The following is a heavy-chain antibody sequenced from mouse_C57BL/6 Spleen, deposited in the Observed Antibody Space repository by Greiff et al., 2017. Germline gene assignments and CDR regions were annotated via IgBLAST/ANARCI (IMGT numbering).Heavy chain of an antibody. CDR1: GFSLTSYG. Sequence: VKVVESGPGLVAPSQSLSITCTVSGFSLTSYGVSWVRQPPGKGLEWLGVIWGDGSTNYHSALISSLSISKDNSKSQVFLKLNRLQTDDTATYYCAKGEHSSGYSAWFAYWGQGTLVTVSA. CDR3: AKGEHSSGYSAWFAY. V-gene: IGHV2-3*01. D-gene: IGHD3-1*01. J-gene: IGHJ3*01. CDR2: IWGDGST.